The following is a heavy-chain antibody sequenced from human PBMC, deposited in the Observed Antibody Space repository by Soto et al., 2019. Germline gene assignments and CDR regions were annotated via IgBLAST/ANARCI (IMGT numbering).Heavy chain of an antibody. CDR1: GFTFSHYA. J-gene: IGHJ6*02. CDR3: AKEGPETPYYYYGMNV. Sequence: GGSLRLSCAHSGFTFSHYAMHWARQAPRKGLEWVAVISHDGSNKSYADSVKGRFTISRDNSKNTLYLQMNSLRAEDTAVYYCAKEGPETPYYYYGMNVWGQGTTVTVSS. V-gene: IGHV3-30*18. D-gene: IGHD3-16*01. CDR2: ISHDGSNK.